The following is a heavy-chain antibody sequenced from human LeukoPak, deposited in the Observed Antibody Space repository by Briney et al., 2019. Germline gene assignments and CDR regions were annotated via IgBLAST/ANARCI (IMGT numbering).Heavy chain of an antibody. CDR1: GFIFSDYH. Sequence: GGSLRLSCAASGFIFSDYHMSWIRQAPGKGLEWASYISPGGDAVYFADSVKGRFTISRDNAKNSLFLQMSSLTAEDTAVYYCSGGRDIAVAGPGGYFDFWGQGSLVTVSS. CDR2: ISPGGDAV. V-gene: IGHV3-11*01. CDR3: SGGRDIAVAGPGGYFDF. D-gene: IGHD6-19*01. J-gene: IGHJ4*02.